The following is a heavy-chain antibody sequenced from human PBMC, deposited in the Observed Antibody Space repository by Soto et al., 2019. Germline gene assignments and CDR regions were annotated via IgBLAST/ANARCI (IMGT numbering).Heavy chain of an antibody. Sequence: QINLIESGPTLVKPTQTLTLTCTFSGFSLSTSGAAVGWVRQPPGRALERLALIYWDGDKRYNASLGNRLTITKVTSMNQVVLTLTNVDPADTATYYCAHRATMTIFGLIIDNGIWFDPWGQGTRVIVSS. J-gene: IGHJ5*02. V-gene: IGHV2-5*02. CDR1: GFSLSTSGAA. D-gene: IGHD3-3*01. CDR3: AHRATMTIFGLIIDNGIWFDP. CDR2: IYWDGDK.